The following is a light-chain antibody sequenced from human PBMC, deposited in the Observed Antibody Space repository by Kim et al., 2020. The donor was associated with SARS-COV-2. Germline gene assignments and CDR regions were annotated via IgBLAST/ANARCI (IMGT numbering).Light chain of an antibody. CDR2: YAS. CDR1: QNIGRN. V-gene: IGKV6-21*02. Sequence: VGTKGKGTNAGRASQNIGRNLHWYQQKANQAPKLLIKYASQSISGVPSRFSGSGSGTDFTLTISSLEAEDAALYYCHQSSSFPQTFGHGTKVDIK. CDR3: HQSSSFPQT. J-gene: IGKJ1*01.